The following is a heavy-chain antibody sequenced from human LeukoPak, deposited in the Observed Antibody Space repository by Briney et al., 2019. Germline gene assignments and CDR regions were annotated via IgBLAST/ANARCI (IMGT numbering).Heavy chain of an antibody. CDR1: GFTFRSHA. J-gene: IGHJ4*02. CDR3: AKDFRIGYSAHFDY. Sequence: GGSLRHSCVGSGFTFRSHAMSWVRQAPEKGLEFVSGIYENGGTTYYADSVKGRFSISRDNSKNTPYLQMDSLRGEDTAVYYCAKDFRIGYSAHFDYWGQGALVTVSS. V-gene: IGHV3-23*01. CDR2: IYENGGTT. D-gene: IGHD2-21*01.